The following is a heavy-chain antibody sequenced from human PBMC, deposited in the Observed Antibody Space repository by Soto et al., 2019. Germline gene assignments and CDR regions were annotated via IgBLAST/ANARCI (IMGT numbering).Heavy chain of an antibody. CDR2: INPNSGGT. CDR1: GYTFTGYY. D-gene: IGHD6-19*01. Sequence: ASVKVSCKASGYTFTGYYMHWVRQAPGQGLEWMGWINPNSGGTNYAQKFQGWVTMTRDTSISTAYMELSRLRSDDTAVYYCARTTGSFGYSSGSYYYYGMDVWGQGTTGTVSS. CDR3: ARTTGSFGYSSGSYYYYGMDV. J-gene: IGHJ6*02. V-gene: IGHV1-2*04.